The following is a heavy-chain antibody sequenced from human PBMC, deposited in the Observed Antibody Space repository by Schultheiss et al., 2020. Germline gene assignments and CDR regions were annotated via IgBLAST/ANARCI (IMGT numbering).Heavy chain of an antibody. CDR3: ARGIGDSAGTNFDS. CDR1: GGSISTYY. CDR2: IYYTGTT. D-gene: IGHD6-13*01. Sequence: SETLSLTCVVSGGSISTYYWTWIRQPPGKRLEWIGYIYYTGTTTYNPSLKSRVTMSVDTSKNQFSLKLSSVTAADTAVYYCARGIGDSAGTNFDSWGQGSLGNGYS. V-gene: IGHV4-59*01. J-gene: IGHJ4*02.